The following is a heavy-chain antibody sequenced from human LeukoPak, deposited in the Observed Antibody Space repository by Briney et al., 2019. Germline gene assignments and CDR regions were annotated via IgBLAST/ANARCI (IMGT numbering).Heavy chain of an antibody. V-gene: IGHV3-74*01. CDR2: INSDGSST. Sequence: PGGTLRLSCAASGFSFSSYWMHWVRQAPRKGLVCVSRINSDGSSTSYAVSVKSRFTISRDNPTNTLYLQMNSLRAEDTAVYYCARDRAFIVGAFGDYWGRGTLVTVSS. CDR3: ARDRAFIVGAFGDY. D-gene: IGHD1-26*01. CDR1: GFSFSSYW. J-gene: IGHJ4*02.